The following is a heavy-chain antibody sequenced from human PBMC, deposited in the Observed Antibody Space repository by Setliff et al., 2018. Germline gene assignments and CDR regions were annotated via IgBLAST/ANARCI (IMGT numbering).Heavy chain of an antibody. CDR1: GGTFKNHA. Sequence: SVKVSCKTSGGTFKNHAISWVRQAPGQGLEWMGGTIPMFDRPNYAQKLQGRVAITADESTNTAYIEISSLRYEDTAVYYCARGNMDVVAAGGKYSGLAFWGQGTTVTVSS. J-gene: IGHJ6*02. D-gene: IGHD6-13*01. CDR2: TIPMFDRP. V-gene: IGHV1-69*13. CDR3: ARGNMDVVAAGGKYSGLAF.